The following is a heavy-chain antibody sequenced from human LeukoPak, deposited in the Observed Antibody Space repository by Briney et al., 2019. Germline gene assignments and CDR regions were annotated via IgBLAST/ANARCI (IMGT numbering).Heavy chain of an antibody. Sequence: GGSLRLSCAASGFTFSSYSMNWVRQAPGKGLEWVSYISSSSSTIYYADSVKGRFTISRDNAKNSLYLQMNSLRAEDTAVYYCARDLSGYSYGYMVYWGQGTLVTVSS. J-gene: IGHJ4*02. CDR1: GFTFSSYS. D-gene: IGHD5-18*01. CDR2: ISSSSSTI. CDR3: ARDLSGYSYGYMVY. V-gene: IGHV3-48*04.